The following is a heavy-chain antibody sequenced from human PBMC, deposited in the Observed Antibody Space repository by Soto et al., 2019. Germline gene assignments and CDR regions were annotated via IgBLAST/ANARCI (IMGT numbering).Heavy chain of an antibody. CDR1: GGSISSGGYY. CDR3: ARGWFGELLSPAPFDY. Sequence: SETLSLTCTVSGGSISSGGYYWSWIRQHPWKGLEWIGYIYYSGSTYYNPSLKSRVTISVDTSKNQFSLKLSSVTAADTAVYYCARGWFGELLSPAPFDYWGEGXLVTVYS. D-gene: IGHD3-10*01. CDR2: IYYSGST. J-gene: IGHJ4*02. V-gene: IGHV4-31*03.